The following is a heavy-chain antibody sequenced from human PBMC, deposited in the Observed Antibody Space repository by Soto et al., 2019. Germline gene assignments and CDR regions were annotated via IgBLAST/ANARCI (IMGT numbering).Heavy chain of an antibody. Sequence: QITLKESGPTLVKPTQTLTLTCTFSGFSLTTRGVGVGWIRQPPGKALECLALIYWDDDKRYSPSLQSILSITKDTSKNHVVLTMTNVDPVDTATYYCAHIPNYYQYDWFDPWGQGTLVSVSS. CDR3: AHIPNYYQYDWFDP. CDR1: GFSLTTRGVG. CDR2: IYWDDDK. J-gene: IGHJ5*02. D-gene: IGHD3-16*01. V-gene: IGHV2-5*02.